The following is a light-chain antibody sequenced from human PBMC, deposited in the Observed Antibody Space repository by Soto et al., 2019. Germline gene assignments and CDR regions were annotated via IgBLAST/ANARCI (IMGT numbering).Light chain of an antibody. J-gene: IGKJ1*01. Sequence: ETVMTQSPDTLSVSPGERATLSCRASQRVSSNLAWYQQKPGQAPRLLIYGASTRATGIPARFSGSGSGTEFTLTISSLQSEDFAVYYCQQYNNWPRTFGQGTKVDIK. CDR2: GAS. CDR1: QRVSSN. CDR3: QQYNNWPRT. V-gene: IGKV3-15*01.